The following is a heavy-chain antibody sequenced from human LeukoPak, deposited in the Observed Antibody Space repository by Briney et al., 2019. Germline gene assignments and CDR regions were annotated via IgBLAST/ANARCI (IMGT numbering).Heavy chain of an antibody. CDR3: AKDNDLWNSHHRGRGLDY. V-gene: IGHV3-33*06. Sequence: PGRSLRLSCAASGYSFNGYAMHWVRQAPDKGLEWVAAIWYDGSNKYYADSVKGRFTISRDNSKSTLYLQTDSLRAEDTAVYYCAKDNDLWNSHHRGRGLDYWGQGTLVTVSS. D-gene: IGHD3-3*01. CDR1: GYSFNGYA. CDR2: IWYDGSNK. J-gene: IGHJ4*02.